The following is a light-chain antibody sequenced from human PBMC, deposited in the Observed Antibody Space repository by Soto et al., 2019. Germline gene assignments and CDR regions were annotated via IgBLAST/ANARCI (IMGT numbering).Light chain of an antibody. CDR3: QQNNSYSGT. CDR2: KAS. Sequence: DIQMTQSPSTLSASVGDRVTITCRASQSISSWLAWYQQKPGKAPKLLIYKASSLESGVPSRFSGSGSGTEFTLTISSLQPDDFATYYCQQNNSYSGTFGQGTKV. J-gene: IGKJ1*01. CDR1: QSISSW. V-gene: IGKV1-5*03.